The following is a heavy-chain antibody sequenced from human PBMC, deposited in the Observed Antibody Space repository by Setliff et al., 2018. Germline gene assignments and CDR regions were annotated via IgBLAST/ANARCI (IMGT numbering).Heavy chain of an antibody. J-gene: IGHJ4*02. CDR2: INHSGST. V-gene: IGHV4-34*01. D-gene: IGHD6-6*01. CDR1: GGTFSGYH. CDR3: ARGRNVAARLYDS. Sequence: SETLSLTCAAYGGTFSGYHWTWIRQPPGKGLEWIGEINHSGSTNYNPSLKSRVTISVDTSKNQYSLKLSSVTAADTAVYYCARGRNVAARLYDSWGQGTLVTVSS.